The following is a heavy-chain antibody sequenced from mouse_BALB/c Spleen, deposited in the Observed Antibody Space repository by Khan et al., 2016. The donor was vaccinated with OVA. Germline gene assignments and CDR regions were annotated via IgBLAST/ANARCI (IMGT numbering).Heavy chain of an antibody. CDR1: GYTFTSYT. CDR2: INPSSGYT. V-gene: IGHV1-4*01. Sequence: QVQLQQSGAELVKPGASVKMSCKASGYTFTSYTMHWVKQRPGQGLEWIGYINPSSGYTKYNQKFKDKATLTADKSSSTAYMQLSSLTSEESAVYYCARKSTRAAYWGQGTTLTVSS. J-gene: IGHJ2*01. D-gene: IGHD3-1*01. CDR3: ARKSTRAAY.